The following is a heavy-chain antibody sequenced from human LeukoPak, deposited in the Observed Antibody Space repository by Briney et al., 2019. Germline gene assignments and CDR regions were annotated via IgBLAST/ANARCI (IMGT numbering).Heavy chain of an antibody. CDR3: ARGMNCSGGSCRFDY. D-gene: IGHD2-15*01. CDR2: INHSGST. CDR1: GGSFSGYY. J-gene: IGHJ4*02. Sequence: PSETLSLTCAVYGGSFSGYYWSWIRQPPGKGLEWIGEINHSGSTNYNPSLKSRVTISVDTCKNQFSLKLSSVTAADTAVYYCARGMNCSGGSCRFDYWGQGTLVTVSS. V-gene: IGHV4-34*01.